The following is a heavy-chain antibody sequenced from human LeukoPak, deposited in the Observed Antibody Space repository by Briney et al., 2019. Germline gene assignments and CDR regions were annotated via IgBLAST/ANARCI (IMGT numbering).Heavy chain of an antibody. CDR2: ISAYNGNT. Sequence: ASVKVSCKASGYTFTSYGISWVRQAPGQGLEWMGWISAYNGNTNYAQKLQGRVTMTTDTSTSTAYMELRSLRSDDTAVYYCARDLSLWSSSSWVDYWGQGTLVTVSS. J-gene: IGHJ4*02. CDR3: ARDLSLWSSSSWVDY. D-gene: IGHD6-6*01. V-gene: IGHV1-18*01. CDR1: GYTFTSYG.